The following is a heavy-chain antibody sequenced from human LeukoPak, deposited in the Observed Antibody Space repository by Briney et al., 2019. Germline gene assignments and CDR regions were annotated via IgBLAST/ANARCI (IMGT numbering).Heavy chain of an antibody. CDR2: IKEDGSEK. CDR1: AFTFSNYW. V-gene: IGHV3-7*03. D-gene: IGHD2-8*02. Sequence: PGGSLRLSCAASAFTFSNYWMSWVRQAPGKGLEWVANIKEDGSEKNYVDSVKGRFTISRDNAKNSLYLQMNSLRAEDTAIYYCATYRQVLLPFESWGQGTLVTVSS. J-gene: IGHJ4*02. CDR3: ATYRQVLLPFES.